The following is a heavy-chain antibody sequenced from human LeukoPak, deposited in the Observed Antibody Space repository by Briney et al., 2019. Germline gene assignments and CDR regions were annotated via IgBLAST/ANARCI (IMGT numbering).Heavy chain of an antibody. V-gene: IGHV4-39*07. CDR3: ARPAQRIAPSWFDP. Sequence: SETLSLTCTVSGGSISSSSYYWGWIRQPPGKGLEWIGSIYYSGSTYYNPSLKSRVTISVDTSKDQFSLKLSSVTAADTAVYYCARPAQRIAPSWFDPWGQGTLVTVSS. CDR1: GGSISSSSYY. J-gene: IGHJ5*02. CDR2: IYYSGST. D-gene: IGHD6-13*01.